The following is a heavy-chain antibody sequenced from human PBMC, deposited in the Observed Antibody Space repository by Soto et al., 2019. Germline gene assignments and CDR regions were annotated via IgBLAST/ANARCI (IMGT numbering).Heavy chain of an antibody. D-gene: IGHD6-6*01. CDR3: ASMGSSSSSGDYFDY. Sequence: GASVKVSCKASGYTFTSYYMHWVRQAPGQGLEWMGIINPSGGSTSYAQKFQGRVTMTRDTSTSTVYMELSSLRSEDTAVYYCASMGSSSSSGDYFDYWGQGTLVTVSS. CDR1: GYTFTSYY. J-gene: IGHJ4*02. CDR2: INPSGGST. V-gene: IGHV1-46*03.